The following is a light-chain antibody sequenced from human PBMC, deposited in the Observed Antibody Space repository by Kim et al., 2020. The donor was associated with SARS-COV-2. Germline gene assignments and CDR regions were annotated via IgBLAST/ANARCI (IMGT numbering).Light chain of an antibody. CDR2: SNN. CDR1: INNVGYQG. V-gene: IGLV10-54*01. CDR3: AAWDSSLSAWV. J-gene: IGLJ3*02. Sequence: RQTATLTCTGDINNVGYQGATWLQQHQGHPPRVLSYSNNNRPSGISERLSASRSGNTASLTITGLQPEDEADYYCAAWDSSLSAWVFGGGTQLTVL.